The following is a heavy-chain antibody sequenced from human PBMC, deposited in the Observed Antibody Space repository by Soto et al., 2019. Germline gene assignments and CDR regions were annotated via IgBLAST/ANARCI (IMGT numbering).Heavy chain of an antibody. D-gene: IGHD5-18*01. CDR3: ARDKGGVTSNAVFDY. CDR1: GYSFTSYA. V-gene: IGHV1-3*01. CDR2: IIAGNGNT. J-gene: IGHJ4*02. Sequence: QVQLVQSGAEVKQPGASVNVSCRASGYSFTSYALHWVRQAPGQRLEWMGWIIAGNGNTKYSQKFQGRVTITSDTSATTAYMELSSLRSEDSAVYYCARDKGGVTSNAVFDYWGQGTLVTVSS.